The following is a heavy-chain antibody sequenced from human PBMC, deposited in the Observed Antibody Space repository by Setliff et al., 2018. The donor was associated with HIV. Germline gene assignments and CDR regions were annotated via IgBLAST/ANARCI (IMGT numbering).Heavy chain of an antibody. D-gene: IGHD3-10*01. Sequence: PGGSLRLSCAASGFTFSTHCMNWVRPAPGKGLEWISSISWRSTYIYYSDAVKGRFTISRDDATNSLFLQVNSLRDEDTAVYYCSRSQGIGNYYMDDWGTGTTVTVLL. V-gene: IGHV3-21*06. J-gene: IGHJ6*03. CDR2: ISWRSTYI. CDR1: GFTFSTHC. CDR3: SRSQGIGNYYMDD.